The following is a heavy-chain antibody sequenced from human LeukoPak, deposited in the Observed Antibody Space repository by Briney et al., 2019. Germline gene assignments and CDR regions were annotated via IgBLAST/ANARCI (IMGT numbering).Heavy chain of an antibody. CDR2: INPRGGST. Sequence: ASVKVSCKASGYTFIDYYMHWVRQAPGQGLEWMGVINPRGGSTTYAQRFQGRVTMTRDTSTRTLYMELSSLRSDDTAVYYCAREDAGGTYSFDYWGQGILVTVSS. CDR3: AREDAGGTYSFDY. CDR1: GYTFIDYY. V-gene: IGHV1-46*01. D-gene: IGHD1-26*01. J-gene: IGHJ4*02.